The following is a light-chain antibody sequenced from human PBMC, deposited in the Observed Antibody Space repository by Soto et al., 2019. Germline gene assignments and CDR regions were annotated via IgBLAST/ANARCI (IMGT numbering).Light chain of an antibody. CDR1: QSISSY. Sequence: DIQMTQSPSFMSASVGDRVTITCRASQSISSYLNWYQQKPGKAHKLLIYAAYSLQSGVPARYSGSVSGTDCTLTISSMQPDDFATYYCQQSYSSPPTFGQGTKVEIK. CDR2: AAY. J-gene: IGKJ1*01. V-gene: IGKV1-39*01. CDR3: QQSYSSPPT.